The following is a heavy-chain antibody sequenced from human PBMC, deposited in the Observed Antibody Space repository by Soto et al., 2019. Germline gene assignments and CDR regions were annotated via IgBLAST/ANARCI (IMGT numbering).Heavy chain of an antibody. D-gene: IGHD6-19*01. CDR3: ARDADSSGLHY. CDR1: VFTVSGMF. CDR2: IYPAGPT. J-gene: IGHJ4*02. V-gene: IGHV3-53*01. Sequence: GGSLRLSCASSVFTVSGMFMKWVRQAPGKGLEWVSVIYPAGPTYYADSVKGRFTISRDNSKNTLFLQLNNLRAEDTAVYYCARDADSSGLHYWGQGILVTVSS.